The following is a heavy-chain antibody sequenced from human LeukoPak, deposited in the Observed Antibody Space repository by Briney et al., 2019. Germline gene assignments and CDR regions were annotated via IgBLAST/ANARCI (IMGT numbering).Heavy chain of an antibody. CDR3: ARGLYSSGWYLDY. D-gene: IGHD6-19*01. V-gene: IGHV3-30*04. CDR1: GFTFSTYA. Sequence: GRSLRLSCAASGFTFSTYAMHWVRQAPGKGLEWVAVIPYDGSNKYYADSVKGRFTISRDNSKNTLYLQMNSLRAEDTAVYYCARGLYSSGWYLDYWGQGILVTVSS. CDR2: IPYDGSNK. J-gene: IGHJ4*02.